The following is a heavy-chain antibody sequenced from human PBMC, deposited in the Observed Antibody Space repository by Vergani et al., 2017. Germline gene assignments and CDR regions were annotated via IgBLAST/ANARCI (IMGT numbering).Heavy chain of an antibody. CDR2: IYHSGST. J-gene: IGHJ4*02. Sequence: QVQLQESGPGLVKPPGTLSLTCAVSGGSISSSNWRSWVRQPPGKGLEWIGEIYHSGSTNYNPSLKSRVTISVDKSKNQFSLKLSSVTAADTAVYYCARAGIYYGSGSYLYYFDYWGQGTLVTVSS. CDR3: ARAGIYYGSGSYLYYFDY. V-gene: IGHV4-4*03. D-gene: IGHD3-10*01. CDR1: GGSISSSNW.